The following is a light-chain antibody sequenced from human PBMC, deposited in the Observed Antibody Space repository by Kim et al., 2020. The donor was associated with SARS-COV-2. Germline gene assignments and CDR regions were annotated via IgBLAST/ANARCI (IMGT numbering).Light chain of an antibody. CDR1: SGSVSTSYY. V-gene: IGLV8-61*01. CDR3: VLYMGSGISPIWV. Sequence: QTVVTQEPSFSVSPGGTVTLTCGLSSGSVSTSYYPSWYQQTPGQAPRTLIYSTNTRSSGVPDRFSGSILGNKAALTITGAQADDESDYYCVLYMGSGISPIWVFGGGTQLTVL. J-gene: IGLJ3*02. CDR2: STN.